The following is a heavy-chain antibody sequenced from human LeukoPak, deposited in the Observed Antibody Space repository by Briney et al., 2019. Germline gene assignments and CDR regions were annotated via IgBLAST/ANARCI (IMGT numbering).Heavy chain of an antibody. CDR2: ISGSGGST. CDR3: AKVNRIAAAGSLGY. V-gene: IGHV3-23*01. Sequence: GGSLRLSCAASGFTFSSYAMSWVRQAPGKRLEWVSAISGSGGSTYYADSVKGRFTISRDNSKNTLYLQMNSLRAEDTAVYYCAKVNRIAAAGSLGYWGREPWSPSPQ. J-gene: IGHJ4*02. D-gene: IGHD6-13*01. CDR1: GFTFSSYA.